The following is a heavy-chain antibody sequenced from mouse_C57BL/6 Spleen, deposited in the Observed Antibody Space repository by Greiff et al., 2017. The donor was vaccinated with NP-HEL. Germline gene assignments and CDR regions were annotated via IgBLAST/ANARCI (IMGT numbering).Heavy chain of an antibody. Sequence: QVQLKQSGAELARPGASVKLSCKASGYTFTSYGISWVKQRTGQGLEWIGEIYPRSGNTYYNEKFKGKATLTADKSSSTAYMELRSLTSEDSAVYFCARSYDYDGDWFAYWGQGTLVTVSA. J-gene: IGHJ3*01. D-gene: IGHD2-4*01. V-gene: IGHV1-81*01. CDR1: GYTFTSYG. CDR3: ARSYDYDGDWFAY. CDR2: IYPRSGNT.